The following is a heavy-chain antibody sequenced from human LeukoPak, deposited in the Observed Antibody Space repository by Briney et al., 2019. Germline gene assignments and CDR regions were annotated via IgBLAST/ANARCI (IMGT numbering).Heavy chain of an antibody. CDR1: GYTFTSYD. CDR3: ASRLYYYGSGSYPFDP. J-gene: IGHJ5*02. Sequence: ASVKVSCKASGYTFTSYDINWVRQATGQGLEWMGWMNPNSGNTGYAQEFQGRVTMTRNTSISTAYMELSSLRSEDTAVYYCASRLYYYGSGSYPFDPWGQGTLVTVSS. CDR2: MNPNSGNT. V-gene: IGHV1-8*01. D-gene: IGHD3-10*01.